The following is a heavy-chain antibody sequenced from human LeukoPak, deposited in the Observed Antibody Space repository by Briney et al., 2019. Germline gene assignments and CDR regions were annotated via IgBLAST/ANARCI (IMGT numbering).Heavy chain of an antibody. CDR1: GYTFTGYY. Sequence: ASVTATCKASGYTFTGYYMHWVRQAPGQGLEWMGWINPNSGGTNYAQKFQGRVTMTRDTSISTAYMELSRLRSDDTAVYYCAREGSGPPNFGDPLDYWGQGTLVTVSS. V-gene: IGHV1-2*02. D-gene: IGHD4-17*01. CDR2: INPNSGGT. CDR3: AREGSGPPNFGDPLDY. J-gene: IGHJ4*02.